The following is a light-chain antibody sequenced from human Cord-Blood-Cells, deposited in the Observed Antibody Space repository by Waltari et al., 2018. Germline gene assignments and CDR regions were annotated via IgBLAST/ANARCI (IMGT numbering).Light chain of an antibody. CDR1: QSVSSY. V-gene: IGKV3-11*01. CDR2: DAS. J-gene: IGKJ4*01. Sequence: EIVLTHSPATLSLSPGDRATLSCRPSQSVSSYLAWYQQKPGQAPSLLIYDASNRATGIPARFSGSGSGTDFTLTISSLEPEDFAVYYCQQRSNWPLTFGGGTKVEIK. CDR3: QQRSNWPLT.